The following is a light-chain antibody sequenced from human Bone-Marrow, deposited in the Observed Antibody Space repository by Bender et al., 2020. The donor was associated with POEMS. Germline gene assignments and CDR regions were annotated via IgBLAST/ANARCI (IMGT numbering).Light chain of an antibody. J-gene: IGLJ2*01. CDR3: CSYAGSSSVV. V-gene: IGLV10-54*04. CDR1: SNNVGHEG. Sequence: QAGLTQPPSVSKGLRQTATLTCTGNSNNVGHEGVAWLQQHQGHPPKLLSHRSNNRPSGISERFSASRSGIIASLTISGLQPEDEADYYCCSYAGSSSVVFGGGTKLTVL. CDR2: RSN.